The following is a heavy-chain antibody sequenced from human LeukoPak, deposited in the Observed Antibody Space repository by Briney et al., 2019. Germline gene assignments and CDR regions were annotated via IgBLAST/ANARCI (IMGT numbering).Heavy chain of an antibody. CDR1: GFTFTKYA. V-gene: IGHV3-23*01. Sequence: GGSLRLSCAASGFTFTKYAMNWVRQAPGKGLEWVSGISGSGGSTYYADSVKGRFTISRDNSKNTLSLQMKSLRAEDTAVYYCAKGGSYYCDSSGYFGYWGQGTLVTVSS. D-gene: IGHD3-22*01. CDR2: ISGSGGST. CDR3: AKGGSYYCDSSGYFGY. J-gene: IGHJ4*02.